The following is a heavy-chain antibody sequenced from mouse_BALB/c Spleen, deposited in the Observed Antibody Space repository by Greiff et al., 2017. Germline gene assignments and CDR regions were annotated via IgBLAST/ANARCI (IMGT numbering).Heavy chain of an antibody. Sequence: VKLMESGAELAKPGASVKMSCKASGYTFTSYWMHWVKQRPGQGLEWIGYINPSTGYTEYNQKFKDKATLTADKSSSTAYMQLSSLTSEDSAVYYCARRKASYAMDYWGQGTSVTVSS. J-gene: IGHJ4*01. D-gene: IGHD3-2*02. CDR1: GYTFTSYW. CDR3: ARRKASYAMDY. CDR2: INPSTGYT. V-gene: IGHV1-7*01.